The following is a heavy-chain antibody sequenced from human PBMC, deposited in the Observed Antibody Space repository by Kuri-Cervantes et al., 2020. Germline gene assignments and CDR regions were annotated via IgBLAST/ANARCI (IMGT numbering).Heavy chain of an antibody. V-gene: IGHV3-30-3*01. Sequence: GESLKISCADSGFTFSNYVMHWVRQAAGKGLEWVAVISYDGSNKYYADSVKGRFTISRDDSKNTLYLQMNSLRAEDTAVYYCARDNGFGGDSDYWGQGTLVTVSS. CDR3: ARDNGFGGDSDY. D-gene: IGHD4-17*01. CDR2: ISYDGSNK. J-gene: IGHJ4*02. CDR1: GFTFSNYV.